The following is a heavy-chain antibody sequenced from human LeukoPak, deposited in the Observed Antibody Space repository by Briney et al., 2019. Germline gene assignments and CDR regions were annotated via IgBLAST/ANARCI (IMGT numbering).Heavy chain of an antibody. D-gene: IGHD2-15*01. CDR3: ARGRVVVVAATLLYYYYGMDV. Sequence: SSETLSLTCAVYGGSFSGYYWSWIRQPPGKGLEWIGEINHSGSTNYNPSLKSRVTISVDTSKNQFSLKLSSVTAADTAVYYCARGRVVVVAATLLYYYYGMDVWAKGPRSPSP. J-gene: IGHJ6*02. CDR1: GGSFSGYY. CDR2: INHSGST. V-gene: IGHV4-34*01.